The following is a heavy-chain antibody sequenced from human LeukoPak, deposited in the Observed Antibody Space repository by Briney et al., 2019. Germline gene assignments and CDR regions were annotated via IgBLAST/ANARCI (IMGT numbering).Heavy chain of an antibody. CDR1: GGSISSYY. D-gene: IGHD5-18*01. Sequence: PSETLSLTCTVSGGSISSYYWSWIRQPPGKGLEWIGYIYYSGSTYYNPSLKSRVTISVDTSKNQFSLKLSSVTAADTAVYYCARDPDLHVDTHPWGQGTLVTVSS. J-gene: IGHJ5*02. V-gene: IGHV4-59*12. CDR2: IYYSGST. CDR3: ARDPDLHVDTHP.